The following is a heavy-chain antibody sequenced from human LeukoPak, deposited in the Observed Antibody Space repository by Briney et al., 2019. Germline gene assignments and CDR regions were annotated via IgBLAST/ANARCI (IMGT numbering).Heavy chain of an antibody. CDR1: GYTFNAFY. V-gene: IGHV1-2*02. J-gene: IGHJ5*02. D-gene: IGHD2-2*01. CDR3: SRVSTIFAHAPYNWLDP. CDR2: IKPNNGGT. Sequence: ASVKVSCKASGYTFNAFYIHWVRQAPGQGLEWMGWIKPNNGGTNYEQLFQGRVTMTRDTSINTSYCDLNRPKYADTAVYYCSRVSTIFAHAPYNWLDPWGEGTLVT.